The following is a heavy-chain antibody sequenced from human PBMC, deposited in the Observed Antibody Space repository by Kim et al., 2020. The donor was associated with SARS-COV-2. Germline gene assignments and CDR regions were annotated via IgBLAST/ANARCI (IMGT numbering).Heavy chain of an antibody. Sequence: KGRFTISRDDSKNTLYLQMNSLKTEDTAVYYCTTIIVVVITTPYDWYFDLWGRGTLVTVSS. D-gene: IGHD3-22*01. J-gene: IGHJ2*01. CDR3: TTIIVVVITTPYDWYFDL. V-gene: IGHV3-15*01.